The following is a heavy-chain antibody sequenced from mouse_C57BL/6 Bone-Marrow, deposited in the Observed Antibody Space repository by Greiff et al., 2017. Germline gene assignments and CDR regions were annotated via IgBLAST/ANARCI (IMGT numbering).Heavy chain of an antibody. CDR3: ARDNYGSSYDYAMDY. V-gene: IGHV5-4*01. CDR2: ISDGGSYT. J-gene: IGHJ4*01. Sequence: EVQLVESGGGLVKPGGSLKLSCAASGFTFSSYAMSWVRQTPEKRLEWVATISDGGSYTYYPDNVQGRFTISRDNAKNNLYLQMSHLKSEDTAMYYCARDNYGSSYDYAMDYWGQGTSVTVSS. CDR1: GFTFSSYA. D-gene: IGHD1-1*01.